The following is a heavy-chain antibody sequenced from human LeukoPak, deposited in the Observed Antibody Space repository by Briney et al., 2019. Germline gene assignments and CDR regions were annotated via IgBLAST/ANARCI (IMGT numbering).Heavy chain of an antibody. CDR3: ARIVVARGAFDI. Sequence: SETLSLTCTVSGYSISSGYYWGWIRQPPGKGLEWIGSIHHSGSTYYNPSLKSRVTISVDTSKNQFSLKLSSVTAADTAVYYCARIVVARGAFDIWGQGTMVTVSS. V-gene: IGHV4-38-2*02. J-gene: IGHJ3*02. D-gene: IGHD2-15*01. CDR1: GYSISSGYY. CDR2: IHHSGST.